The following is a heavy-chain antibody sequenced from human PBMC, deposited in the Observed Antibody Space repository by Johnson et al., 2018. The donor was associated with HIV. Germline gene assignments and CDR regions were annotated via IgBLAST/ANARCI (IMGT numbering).Heavy chain of an antibody. V-gene: IGHV3-7*01. D-gene: IGHD3-9*01. CDR2: IKQDGSTM. CDR3: ARDPYYDFLTGPRDAFDI. J-gene: IGHJ3*02. Sequence: VQLVESGGGLVQPGGSLILSCAASGFTVSSHYMSWVRQAPGKGLEWVANIKQDGSTMYYADSVKGRFTISRDNAKNSLYLQMSSLKVEDTALYYCARDPYYDFLTGPRDAFDIWGQGTMVTVSS. CDR1: GFTVSSHY.